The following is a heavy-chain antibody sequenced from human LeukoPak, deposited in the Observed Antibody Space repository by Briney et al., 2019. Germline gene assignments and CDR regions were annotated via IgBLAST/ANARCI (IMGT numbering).Heavy chain of an antibody. D-gene: IGHD5-12*01. Sequence: GSLRLSCAASGFTFSSYSMNWVRQAPGKGLEWVSSISSSSSYIYYADSVKGRFTISRDNAKNSLYLQMNSLRAEDTAVYYCARGGATGPPFDYGAQEPLVTVSS. CDR3: ARGGATGPPFDY. CDR1: GFTFSSYS. CDR2: ISSSSSYI. J-gene: IGHJ4*02. V-gene: IGHV3-21*01.